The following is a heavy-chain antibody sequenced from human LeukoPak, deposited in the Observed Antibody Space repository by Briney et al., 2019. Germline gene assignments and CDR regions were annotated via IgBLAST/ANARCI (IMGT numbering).Heavy chain of an antibody. D-gene: IGHD6-19*01. CDR2: ISSSSSTI. CDR1: GFTFSSYS. CDR3: AKDLLAVAGTFDDY. J-gene: IGHJ4*02. V-gene: IGHV3-48*01. Sequence: PGGSLRLSCAASGFTFSSYSMNWVRQAPGKGLEWVSYISSSSSTIYYADSVKGRFTISRDNSKNTLYLQMNSLRAEDTAVYYCAKDLLAVAGTFDDYWGQGTLVTVSS.